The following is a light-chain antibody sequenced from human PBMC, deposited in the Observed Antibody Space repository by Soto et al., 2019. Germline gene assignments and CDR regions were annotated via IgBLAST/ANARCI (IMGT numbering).Light chain of an antibody. CDR2: EVT. Sequence: QSALTQPPSASGSPGQSVTISCTGSSNDVGAYNYVSWYQQHPGKAPKLIIYEVTKRPSGVPDRFSRSKSGNTASLTVSGLQADDEADYFCGSDAGSDNDVFGTGTKLTVL. CDR3: GSDAGSDNDV. CDR1: SNDVGAYNY. V-gene: IGLV2-8*01. J-gene: IGLJ1*01.